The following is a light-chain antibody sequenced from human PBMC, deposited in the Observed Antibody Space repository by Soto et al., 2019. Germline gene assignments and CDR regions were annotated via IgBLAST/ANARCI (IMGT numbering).Light chain of an antibody. J-gene: IGKJ1*01. Sequence: DIQMTQSPSSLSASVGDRVIITCRASQGISNYVAWYQQKPGKVPKLLIYAASTLQSGVPSRFSGSGSGTDFTLTISSLQPEDVATYYCQKYNSAPWTFGQGTNVEIK. CDR3: QKYNSAPWT. CDR1: QGISNY. V-gene: IGKV1-27*01. CDR2: AAS.